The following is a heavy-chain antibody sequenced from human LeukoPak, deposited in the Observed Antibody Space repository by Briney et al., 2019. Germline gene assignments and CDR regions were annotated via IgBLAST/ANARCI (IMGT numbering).Heavy chain of an antibody. CDR2: ISGDGGST. J-gene: IGHJ4*02. CDR1: GLTFDDYA. V-gene: IGHV3-43*02. Sequence: GGSLRLSCAASGLTFDDYAMHSVRQAPGKGLEWVSLISGDGGSTYYAVSVKGRFTISRDNSKNSLYLQMNSLRTEDTALYYCAKDSPPHSSGWYGHFDYWGQGTLVTVSS. D-gene: IGHD6-13*01. CDR3: AKDSPPHSSGWYGHFDY.